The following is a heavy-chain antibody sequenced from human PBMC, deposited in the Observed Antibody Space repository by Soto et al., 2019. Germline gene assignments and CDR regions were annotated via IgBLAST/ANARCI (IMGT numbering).Heavy chain of an antibody. CDR3: ERIAGVTAAIYYYYYMDV. Sequence: ASVKVSCKASGYTFTSYGISWVRQAPGQGLEWMGWISAYNGNTHYAQKLQGRITMTTDTPESTAYMELRSLRSDDTAVYYCERIAGVTAAIYYYYYMDVWGKGTTVTVSS. CDR1: GYTFTSYG. CDR2: ISAYNGNT. D-gene: IGHD2-2*01. J-gene: IGHJ6*03. V-gene: IGHV1-18*01.